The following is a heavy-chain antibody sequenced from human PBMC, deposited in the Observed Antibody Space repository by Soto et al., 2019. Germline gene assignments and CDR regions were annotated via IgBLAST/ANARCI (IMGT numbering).Heavy chain of an antibody. D-gene: IGHD3-9*01. J-gene: IGHJ4*02. Sequence: SETLSLTCTVSGGSMSSYYWSWIRQPPGKGLEWIGYIYYSGSTNYNPSLKSRVTISVDTSKNQFSLKLSSVTAADTAVYYCASINYDIFTRYEGRDYWGQGTLVTVSS. CDR3: ASINYDIFTRYEGRDY. V-gene: IGHV4-59*01. CDR1: GGSMSSYY. CDR2: IYYSGST.